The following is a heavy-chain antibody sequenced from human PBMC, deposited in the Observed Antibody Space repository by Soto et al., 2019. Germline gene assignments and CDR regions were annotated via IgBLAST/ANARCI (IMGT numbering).Heavy chain of an antibody. V-gene: IGHV3-23*01. CDR2: ISGSGGST. D-gene: IGHD3-22*01. J-gene: IGHJ4*02. CDR3: AKTYYYNRSVYSGPHY. CDR1: GFTFSSYA. Sequence: GGSLRLSCAASGFTFSSYAMSWVRQAPGKGLEWVSAISGSGGSTYYADSVKGRFTISRDNSKNTLYLQMNSLRAEDTAVYYCAKTYYYNRSVYSGPHYGGQGPLVPVSS.